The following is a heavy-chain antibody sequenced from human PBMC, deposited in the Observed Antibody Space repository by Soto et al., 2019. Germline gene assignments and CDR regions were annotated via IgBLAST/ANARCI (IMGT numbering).Heavy chain of an antibody. CDR1: GGSFSGYY. CDR2: INHSGST. D-gene: IGHD6-6*01. CDR3: ARGVSIAARPTTGSVDP. Sequence: QVQLQQWGAGLLKPSETLSLTCAVYGGSFSGYYWSWIRQPPGKGLEWIGEINHSGSTNYNPSLKSRVTLSVDTSKNQFSLKLSSVTAADTAVYYCARGVSIAARPTTGSVDPWGQGTLVTVSS. V-gene: IGHV4-34*01. J-gene: IGHJ5*02.